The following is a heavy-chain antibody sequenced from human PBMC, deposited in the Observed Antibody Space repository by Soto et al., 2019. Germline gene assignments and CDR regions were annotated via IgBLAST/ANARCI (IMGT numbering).Heavy chain of an antibody. CDR3: AKLVRDIVVVVAATPNQGGAFDI. Sequence: QVQLVESGGGVVQPGRSLRPSCAASGFTFSSYGMHWVRQAPGKGLEWVAVISYDGSNKYYADSVKGRFTISRDNSKNTLYLQMNSLRAEDTAVYYCAKLVRDIVVVVAATPNQGGAFDIWGQGTMVTVSS. CDR2: ISYDGSNK. V-gene: IGHV3-30*18. D-gene: IGHD2-15*01. CDR1: GFTFSSYG. J-gene: IGHJ3*02.